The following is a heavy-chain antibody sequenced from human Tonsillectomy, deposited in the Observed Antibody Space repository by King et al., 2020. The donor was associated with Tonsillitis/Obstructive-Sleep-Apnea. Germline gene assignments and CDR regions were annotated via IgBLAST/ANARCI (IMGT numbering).Heavy chain of an antibody. Sequence: VQLVESGGGLVKPGGSLRLSCAASGFTFSSYSMNWVRQAPGKGLEWVSSISSSSSYIYYADSVKGRFTISRDNAQNSLYLQMNSLRAEDTAVYYCARDLGRITIFGVAPNWFDPWGQGTLVTVSS. CDR1: GFTFSSYS. J-gene: IGHJ5*02. CDR2: ISSSSSYI. V-gene: IGHV3-21*01. D-gene: IGHD3-3*01. CDR3: ARDLGRITIFGVAPNWFDP.